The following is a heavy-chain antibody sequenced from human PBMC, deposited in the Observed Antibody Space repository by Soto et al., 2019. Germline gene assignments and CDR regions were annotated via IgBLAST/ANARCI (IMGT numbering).Heavy chain of an antibody. Sequence: VTLSLTCAVAGGSISGNHWWRCFRQPPGGGLEWIGEIFHAGNTHYNPSLEGRVTISVGRSKSQFSLELNSVTAADTAVYYCARQRTPDCRGGSCYTWSFDYWGQGALVTVSS. D-gene: IGHD2-15*01. CDR3: ARQRTPDCRGGSCYTWSFDY. V-gene: IGHV4-4*02. CDR2: IFHAGNT. J-gene: IGHJ4*02. CDR1: GGSISGNHW.